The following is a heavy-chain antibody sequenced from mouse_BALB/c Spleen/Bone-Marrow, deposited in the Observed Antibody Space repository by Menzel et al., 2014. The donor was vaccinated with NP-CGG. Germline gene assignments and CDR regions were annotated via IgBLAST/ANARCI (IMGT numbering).Heavy chain of an antibody. D-gene: IGHD2-1*01. Sequence: EVQLVESGGGLVQPGGSLKLSCAASGFDFSRYWMSWVQQAPGKGLEWIGEINPDSSTINYTQSLKDKFIISRDNAKNTLYLQMSKVRSEDTALYYSARQGYYGKGDYWGQGTTLTVSS. CDR1: GFDFSRYW. J-gene: IGHJ2*01. V-gene: IGHV4-1*02. CDR2: INPDSSTI. CDR3: ARQGYYGKGDY.